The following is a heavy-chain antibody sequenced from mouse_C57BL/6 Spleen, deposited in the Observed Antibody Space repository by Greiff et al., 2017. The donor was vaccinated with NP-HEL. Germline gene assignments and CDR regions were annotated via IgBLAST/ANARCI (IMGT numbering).Heavy chain of an antibody. CDR1: GYTFTDYE. Sequence: LVESGAELVRPGASVTLSCKASGYTFTDYEMHWVKQTPVHGLEWIGAIDPETGGTAYNQKFKGKAILTADKSSSTAYMELRSLTSEDSAVYYCTRGHYYGSAWFAYWGQGTLVTVSA. CDR2: IDPETGGT. CDR3: TRGHYYGSAWFAY. D-gene: IGHD1-1*01. J-gene: IGHJ3*01. V-gene: IGHV1-15*01.